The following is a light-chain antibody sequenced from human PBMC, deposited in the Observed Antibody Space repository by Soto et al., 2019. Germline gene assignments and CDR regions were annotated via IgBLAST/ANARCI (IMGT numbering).Light chain of an antibody. CDR2: GAS. CDR1: LSVSSSY. Sequence: EIVLTQSPGTLSLSPGERATLSCRASLSVSSSYLAWYQQKTGQAPRLLIYGASSRATGIPDRFSGSGSGTDFTLTISTLEPEDFAVYYCPQYDSSPLTFGGGTKVEIK. J-gene: IGKJ4*01. CDR3: PQYDSSPLT. V-gene: IGKV3-20*01.